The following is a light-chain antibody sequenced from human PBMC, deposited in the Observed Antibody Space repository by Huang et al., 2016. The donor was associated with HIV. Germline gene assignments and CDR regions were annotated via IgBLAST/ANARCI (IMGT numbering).Light chain of an antibody. Sequence: EIVLTQSPATLSLSPGERATLSCRASQSVSNSLAWYQQKPGQAPSLLIDDASNRATGIPDRFSGSGSGTDFTLTISNLEPEDSAVYYCQQHTNWPLTFGGGTKVEI. CDR2: DAS. V-gene: IGKV3-11*01. J-gene: IGKJ4*01. CDR1: QSVSNS. CDR3: QQHTNWPLT.